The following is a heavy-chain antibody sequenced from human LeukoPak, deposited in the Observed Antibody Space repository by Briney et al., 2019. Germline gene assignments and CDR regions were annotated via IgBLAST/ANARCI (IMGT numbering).Heavy chain of an antibody. CDR2: IYYSGST. CDR3: ARQPYYGGNWFDP. D-gene: IGHD4-23*01. J-gene: IGHJ5*02. V-gene: IGHV4-59*01. Sequence: SETLSLTCTVSGGSISSYYWSWIRQPPGKGLEWIGYIYYSGSTNYNPSLKSRVTISVDTSKNQFSLKRSSVTAADTAVYYCARQPYYGGNWFDPWGQGTLVTVSS. CDR1: GGSISSYY.